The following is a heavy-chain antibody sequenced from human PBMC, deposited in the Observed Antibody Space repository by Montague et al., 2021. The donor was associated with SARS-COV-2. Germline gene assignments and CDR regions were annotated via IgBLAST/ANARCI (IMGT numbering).Heavy chain of an antibody. V-gene: IGHV4-31*03. CDR2: IYYSGSS. Sequence: TLSLTCSVSGGSISSANYYWSWIRQHPGKGLEFIGYIYYSGSSFYNPSLKSRLTISVDTSKNRFSLRPSSVTAADTAIYFCASQSGSCYNYFDLWGQGTLSPSPQ. CDR1: GGSISSANYY. D-gene: IGHD1-26*01. CDR3: ASQSGSCYNYFDL. J-gene: IGHJ4*02.